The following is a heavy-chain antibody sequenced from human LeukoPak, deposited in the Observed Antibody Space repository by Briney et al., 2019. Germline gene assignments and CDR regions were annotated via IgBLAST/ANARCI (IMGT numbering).Heavy chain of an antibody. D-gene: IGHD3-10*01. CDR3: ARDHYGYGDN. CDR1: GFTFSPHW. Sequence: PGGSLRLSCAASGFTFSPHWMSWVPQAPGRGLEWVANIDQDGSEKYYVDSVKGRFTISRDNAKNSLYLQMNSLRAEDTAVYHCARDHYGYGDNWGQGTLVTVSS. CDR2: IDQDGSEK. J-gene: IGHJ4*02. V-gene: IGHV3-7*04.